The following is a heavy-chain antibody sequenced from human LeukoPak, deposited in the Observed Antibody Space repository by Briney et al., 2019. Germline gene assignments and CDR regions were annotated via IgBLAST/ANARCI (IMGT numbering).Heavy chain of an antibody. V-gene: IGHV4-4*07. D-gene: IGHD3-3*01. CDR3: ARAGTIFGVAVYYFDY. CDR1: GGSISRYY. Sequence: NPSETLSLTCTVSGGSISRYYWSWIRQPAGKGLEWIGRIYTSGSTNYNPSLKSRVTMSVDTSKNQFSLKLSSVTAADTAVYYCARAGTIFGVAVYYFDYWGQGTLVTVSS. J-gene: IGHJ4*02. CDR2: IYTSGST.